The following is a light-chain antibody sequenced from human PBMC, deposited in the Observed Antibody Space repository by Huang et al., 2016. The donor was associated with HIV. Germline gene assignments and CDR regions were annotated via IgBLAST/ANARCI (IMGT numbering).Light chain of an antibody. CDR3: QQYNTWAT. Sequence: EIVMTQSPATQSVSPGERVTLSCRASQSVSSYLAGYQQKPGQAPRLLIYGASTRVTGIPVRFSGSGSGTEFTLTISSLQSEDFAIYYCQQYNTWATFGQGTRLEIK. J-gene: IGKJ5*01. V-gene: IGKV3-15*01. CDR2: GAS. CDR1: QSVSSY.